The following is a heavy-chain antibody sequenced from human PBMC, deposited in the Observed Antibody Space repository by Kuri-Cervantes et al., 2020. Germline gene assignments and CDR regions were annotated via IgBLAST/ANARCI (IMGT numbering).Heavy chain of an antibody. Sequence: SVKVSCKASGGTFSSYAISWVRQAPGQGLEWMGGIIPIFGTANYAQKFQGRVTITADESTSTAYMELSRLRSDDTAVYYCARGGLEWLDLFGWFDPWGQGTLVTVSS. CDR1: GGTFSSYA. CDR2: IIPIFGTA. V-gene: IGHV1-69*13. D-gene: IGHD3-3*01. J-gene: IGHJ5*02. CDR3: ARGGLEWLDLFGWFDP.